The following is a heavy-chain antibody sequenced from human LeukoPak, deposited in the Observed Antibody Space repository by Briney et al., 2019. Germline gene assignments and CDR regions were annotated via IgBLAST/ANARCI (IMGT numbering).Heavy chain of an antibody. Sequence: SVTVSCTASGGTFSSYAISWVRQAPGQGLEWMGGIIPIFGTANYAQKFQGRVTITADESTSTAYMELSSLRSEDTAVYYCARHPRVGAQGVDYWGQGTLVTVSS. CDR2: IIPIFGTA. CDR1: GGTFSSYA. V-gene: IGHV1-69*01. J-gene: IGHJ4*02. CDR3: ARHPRVGAQGVDY. D-gene: IGHD1-26*01.